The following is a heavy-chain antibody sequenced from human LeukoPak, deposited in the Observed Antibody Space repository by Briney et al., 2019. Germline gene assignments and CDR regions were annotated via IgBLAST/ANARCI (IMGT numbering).Heavy chain of an antibody. Sequence: GASVKVSCKASGYTFTGYYMHWVRQAPGQGLEWMGWINPKNGSINYAQKFQGRVTMTRDTSTSTAYMELSRLRSDDTAVYYCGREAYLTASSFDTWGQGTLVTVTS. CDR1: GYTFTGYY. J-gene: IGHJ5*02. CDR2: INPKNGSI. CDR3: GREAYLTASSFDT. D-gene: IGHD2-21*01. V-gene: IGHV1-2*02.